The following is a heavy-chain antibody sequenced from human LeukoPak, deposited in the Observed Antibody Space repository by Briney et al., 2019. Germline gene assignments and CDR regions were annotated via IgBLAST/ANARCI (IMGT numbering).Heavy chain of an antibody. CDR1: GFTFSSYA. CDR2: ISYDGSNK. Sequence: SGGSLRLSCAASGFTFSSYAMHWVRQAPGKGLEWVAVISYDGSNKYYADSVKGRFTISRDNSKNTLYLQMNSLRAEDTAVYYCASPSYYYGSGRALYYMDVWGKGTTVTISS. J-gene: IGHJ6*03. V-gene: IGHV3-30*04. D-gene: IGHD3-10*01. CDR3: ASPSYYYGSGRALYYMDV.